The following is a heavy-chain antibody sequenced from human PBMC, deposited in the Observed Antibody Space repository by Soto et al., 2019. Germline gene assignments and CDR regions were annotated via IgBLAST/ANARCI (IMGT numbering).Heavy chain of an antibody. CDR1: GGSISSSNYY. V-gene: IGHV4-39*01. J-gene: IGHJ6*03. D-gene: IGHD3-3*01. CDR3: TTILDYYYHMDV. Sequence: QLQLQESGPGLVKPSETLSLTCTVSGGSISSSNYYWGWIRQPPGKGLEWIGSSYYSGSTYYNPSLKSRVTISVDTSKNQFSLKLSSVTAADTAVYYCTTILDYYYHMDVWGKGTTVTVSS. CDR2: SYYSGST.